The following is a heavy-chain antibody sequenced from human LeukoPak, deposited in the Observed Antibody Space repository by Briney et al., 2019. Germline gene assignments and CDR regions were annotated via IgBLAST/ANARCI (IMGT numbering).Heavy chain of an antibody. CDR2: ISGSGGTT. J-gene: IGHJ4*02. D-gene: IGHD1-26*01. Sequence: GGSLRLSCAASGFSFSSYAMSWVRQAPGKGLEWVSAISGSGGTTYYADSVKGRFTISRDNSENTLYLQMNSLRVEDTAVYYCAKVGATLHYFDYWGRGSLVTVSS. CDR1: GFSFSSYA. V-gene: IGHV3-23*01. CDR3: AKVGATLHYFDY.